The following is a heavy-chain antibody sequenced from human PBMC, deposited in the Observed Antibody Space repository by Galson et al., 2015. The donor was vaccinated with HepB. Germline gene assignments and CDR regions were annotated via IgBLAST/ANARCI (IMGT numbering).Heavy chain of an antibody. CDR2: IYYSGST. V-gene: IGHV4-59*01. Sequence: KGLEWIGYIYYSGSTNYNPSLKSRVIMSLDISKNQFSLKMSSVTAADTAVYYCARSGTSTSWLYYYYGMDVWGQGTTVTVSS. CDR3: ARSGTSTSWLYYYYGMDV. D-gene: IGHD2-2*01. J-gene: IGHJ6*02.